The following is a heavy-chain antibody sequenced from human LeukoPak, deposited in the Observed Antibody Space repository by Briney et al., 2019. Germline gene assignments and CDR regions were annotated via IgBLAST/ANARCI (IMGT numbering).Heavy chain of an antibody. D-gene: IGHD3-22*01. J-gene: IGHJ5*02. V-gene: IGHV3-7*01. CDR3: ARENYYDSSGPGVIRGFDP. CDR1: GFTFSSYW. CDR2: IKQDGSEK. Sequence: PGGSLRLSCAASGFTFSSYWMSWVRQAPGKGLEWVANIKQDGSEKYYVDSVKGRFTISRDNSKNTLYLQMNSLRAEDTAVYYCARENYYDSSGPGVIRGFDPWGQGTLVTVSS.